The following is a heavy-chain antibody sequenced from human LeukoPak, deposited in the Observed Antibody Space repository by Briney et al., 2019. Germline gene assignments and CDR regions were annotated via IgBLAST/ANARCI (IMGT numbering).Heavy chain of an antibody. CDR3: ARDPGSGSYYEESFDY. Sequence: ASVKVSCKASGYTFTGYYLHWVRQAPGQGLEWMGWINPNSGGTNYAQKFQGRVTMTRDTSISTAYMELRSLRSDDTAVYYCARDPGSGSYYEESFDYWGQGTLVTVSS. J-gene: IGHJ4*02. V-gene: IGHV1-2*02. CDR1: GYTFTGYY. CDR2: INPNSGGT. D-gene: IGHD3-10*01.